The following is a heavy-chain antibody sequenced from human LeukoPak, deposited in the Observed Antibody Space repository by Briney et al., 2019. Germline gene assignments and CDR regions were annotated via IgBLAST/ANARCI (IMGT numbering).Heavy chain of an antibody. Sequence: GGSLRLSCAASGFTLNSYAMHWVRQAPGKGLEWVAVISYDGSNAYYADSVKGRFTISRDNSKNTLYLQMNSLRAEDTAVYYCARALESTMVRGVTSYHYYGMDVWGQGTTVTVSS. CDR2: ISYDGSNA. D-gene: IGHD3-10*01. CDR3: ARALESTMVRGVTSYHYYGMDV. V-gene: IGHV3-30*04. J-gene: IGHJ6*02. CDR1: GFTLNSYA.